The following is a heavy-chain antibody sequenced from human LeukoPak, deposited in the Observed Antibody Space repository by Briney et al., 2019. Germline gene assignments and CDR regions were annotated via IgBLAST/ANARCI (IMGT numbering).Heavy chain of an antibody. CDR3: SRGERRHCWYFDL. J-gene: IGHJ2*01. CDR1: GFTFDDYA. Sequence: GGSLRLSCAASGFTFDDYAMHWVRQPPGKGLEWVSLISGDGGSTYYADSVKGRFTISRDNSKNSLYLQMNSLRTEDTAFYYCSRGERRHCWYFDLWGRGTLVTVSS. D-gene: IGHD3-16*01. V-gene: IGHV3-43*02. CDR2: ISGDGGST.